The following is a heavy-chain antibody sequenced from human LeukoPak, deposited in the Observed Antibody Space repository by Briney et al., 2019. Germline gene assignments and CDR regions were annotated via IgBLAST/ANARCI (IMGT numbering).Heavy chain of an antibody. J-gene: IGHJ3*02. CDR3: AKYYYGSGSYYEDAFDI. CDR2: ISGSGGST. Sequence: GGSLRLSCAASGFTFSSYAMSWVRQAPGKGLEWVSAISGSGGSTYYADSVKGRFTISRDNSKNTLYLQMNSLRADDTAVYYCAKYYYGSGSYYEDAFDIWGQGTMVTVSS. V-gene: IGHV3-23*01. CDR1: GFTFSSYA. D-gene: IGHD3-10*01.